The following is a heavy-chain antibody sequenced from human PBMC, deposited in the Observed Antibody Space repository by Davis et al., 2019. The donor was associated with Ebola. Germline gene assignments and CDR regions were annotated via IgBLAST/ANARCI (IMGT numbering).Heavy chain of an antibody. CDR1: GFTFRSYG. V-gene: IGHV3-33*06. D-gene: IGHD1-26*01. Sequence: GESLKISCAASGFTFRSYGMYRVRQAPGKGMEWVAVIWYDGSNRYYADSVKGRFTISRDNSKNTLYLQMNGLRVEDTAIYYCAKDTSNIWFDIWCQVTMVTVSS. CDR3: AKDTSNIWFDI. J-gene: IGHJ3*02. CDR2: IWYDGSNR.